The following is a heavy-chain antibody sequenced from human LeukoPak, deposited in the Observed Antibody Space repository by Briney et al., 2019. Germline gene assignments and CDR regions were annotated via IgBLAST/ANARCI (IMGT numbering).Heavy chain of an antibody. CDR3: ARDNCSSTSCSIDP. CDR1: GFTFSSYA. V-gene: IGHV4-34*01. D-gene: IGHD2-2*01. CDR2: INHSGST. Sequence: SGGSLRLSCAASGFTFSSYAMSWVRQAPGKGLEWIGEINHSGSTNYNPSLKSRVTISVDTSKNQFSLKLSSVTAADTAVYYCARDNCSSTSCSIDPWGQGTLVTVSS. J-gene: IGHJ5*02.